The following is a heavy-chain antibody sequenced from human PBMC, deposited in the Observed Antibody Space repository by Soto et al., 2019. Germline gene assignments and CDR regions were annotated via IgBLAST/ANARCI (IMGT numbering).Heavy chain of an antibody. Sequence: QVQLVQSGAEVKKPGSSVKVSCKASGGTFSSYAISWVRQAPGQGLEWMGGIIPIFGTANYAQKFQGRVTITADESTSTGYMELSRLRSEDTAVYYCARRATVTKMPGWFDPWGQGTLVTVSS. V-gene: IGHV1-69*12. CDR1: GGTFSSYA. CDR3: ARRATVTKMPGWFDP. CDR2: IIPIFGTA. J-gene: IGHJ5*02. D-gene: IGHD4-17*01.